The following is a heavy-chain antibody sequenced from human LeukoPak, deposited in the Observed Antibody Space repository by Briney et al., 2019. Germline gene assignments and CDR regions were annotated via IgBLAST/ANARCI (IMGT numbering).Heavy chain of an antibody. CDR2: IWYDGSNK. J-gene: IGHJ5*02. CDR1: GFTFSSYG. CDR3: ARDALYYDRTLNWFDP. Sequence: GGSLRLSCAASGFTFSSYGMHWVRQAPGKGLEWVAVIWYDGSNKYYADSVKGRFTISRDNSKNTLYLQMNSLRAEDMAVYYCARDALYYDRTLNWFDPWGQGTLVTVSS. D-gene: IGHD3-22*01. V-gene: IGHV3-33*01.